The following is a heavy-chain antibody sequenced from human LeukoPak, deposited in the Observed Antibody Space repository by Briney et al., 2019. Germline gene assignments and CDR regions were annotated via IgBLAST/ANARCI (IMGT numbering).Heavy chain of an antibody. CDR3: ARARDSSAWFDP. D-gene: IGHD2-15*01. CDR1: GGSFSGYY. V-gene: IGHV4-34*01. CDR2: INHSGST. Sequence: SETLSLTCAVYGGSFSGYYWSWIRQPPGKGLEWIGEINHSGSTNYNPSLKSRVTISVDTSKNQFSLKLSSVTAADTAVYYCARARDSSAWFDPWGQGTLVTVSS. J-gene: IGHJ5*02.